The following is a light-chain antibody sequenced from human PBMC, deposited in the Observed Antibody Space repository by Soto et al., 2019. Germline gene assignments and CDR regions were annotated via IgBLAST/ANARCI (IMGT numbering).Light chain of an antibody. J-gene: IGKJ3*01. CDR3: QQRNKWPPIFT. V-gene: IGKV3-11*01. CDR1: QSVGSY. Sequence: EIVLTQSPATLSLSPRERATLSCRASQSVGSYLAWYQQKPGQAPRLLIYDASNRATGIPDRFSGSGSGTDFTLTISSLEPEDFAVYYCQQRNKWPPIFTFGPGTRVDFK. CDR2: DAS.